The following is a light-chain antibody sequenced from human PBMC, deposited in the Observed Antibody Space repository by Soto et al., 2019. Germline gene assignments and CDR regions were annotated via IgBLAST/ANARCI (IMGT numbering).Light chain of an antibody. CDR2: GAS. CDR3: QHYDHLPPFT. J-gene: IGKJ3*01. V-gene: IGKV1-33*01. Sequence: DIQMTQSPSSLSASVGDRVTITCQASQDIRKYLSWYQQKPGRAPKILIYGASNLATGVLPRFSGSGYGSDFTFTISSLQPEDVATYYCQHYDHLPPFTFGPGTKVAVK. CDR1: QDIRKY.